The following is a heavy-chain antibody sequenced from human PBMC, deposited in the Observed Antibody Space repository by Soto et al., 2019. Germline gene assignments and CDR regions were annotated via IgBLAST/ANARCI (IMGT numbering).Heavy chain of an antibody. CDR3: ARVYGVYLDY. CDR1: GGSISSYY. V-gene: IGHV4-59*01. J-gene: IGHJ4*02. D-gene: IGHD4-17*01. Sequence: PSETLSLTCTVSGGSISSYYWSWIRQPPGKGLEWTGYIYYSGSTNYNPSLKSRVTISVDTSKNQFSLKLSSVTAADTAVYYCARVYGVYLDYWGQGTLVTVSS. CDR2: IYYSGST.